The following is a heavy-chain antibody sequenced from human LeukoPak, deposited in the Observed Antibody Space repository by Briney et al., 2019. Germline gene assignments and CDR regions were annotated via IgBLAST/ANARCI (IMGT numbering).Heavy chain of an antibody. CDR3: ARKGYYDSSGYYFTYGMDV. Sequence: GGSLRLSCAASGFTFSIYSMNWVRQAPGKGLEWVSSISSSSSYIYYADSVKGRFTISRDNAKNSLYLQMNSLRAEDTAVYYCARKGYYDSSGYYFTYGMDVWGQGTTVTVSS. D-gene: IGHD3-22*01. CDR2: ISSSSSYI. J-gene: IGHJ6*02. V-gene: IGHV3-21*01. CDR1: GFTFSIYS.